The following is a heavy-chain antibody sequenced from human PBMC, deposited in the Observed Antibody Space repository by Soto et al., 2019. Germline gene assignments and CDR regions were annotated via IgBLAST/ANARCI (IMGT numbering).Heavy chain of an antibody. V-gene: IGHV3-23*01. CDR2: NSGSGGST. Sequence: EVQLLESGGGLVQPGGSLRLSCAASGFTFSSYAMSWVRQAPGKGLEWVSANSGSGGSTYYADSVKGRFTISRDNSKNTLYLQMNSLRAEDTAVYYCAKASSRPSDFDYWGQGTLVTVSS. CDR3: AKASSRPSDFDY. J-gene: IGHJ4*02. D-gene: IGHD2-2*01. CDR1: GFTFSSYA.